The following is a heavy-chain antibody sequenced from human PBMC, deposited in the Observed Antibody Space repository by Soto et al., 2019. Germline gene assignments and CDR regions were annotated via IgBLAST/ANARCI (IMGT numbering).Heavy chain of an antibody. J-gene: IGHJ4*02. V-gene: IGHV3-74*01. CDR1: GFTFSDNW. CDR3: TRGGTRTTYWGLFDS. CDR2: ISGDASST. D-gene: IGHD7-27*01. Sequence: EVKVVESGGGLVQPGGSLRLSWAASGFTFSDNWMHWVRQPPGKGPVWVSRISGDASSTSYADSVKGRFTISRDSAKNTVYLQMDSLRVEDTAVYYCTRGGTRTTYWGLFDSWGQGTLVTVSS.